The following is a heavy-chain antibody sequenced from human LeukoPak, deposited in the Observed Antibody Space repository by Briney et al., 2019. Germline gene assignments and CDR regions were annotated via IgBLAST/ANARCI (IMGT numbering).Heavy chain of an antibody. D-gene: IGHD3-9*01. CDR3: ATGTHYDLLPF. CDR1: GYSITELS. V-gene: IGHV1-24*01. J-gene: IGHJ4*02. Sequence: ASVKVSCKVSGYSITELSTHGVRQAPGKGLDWMGGFDPGSGEIIYEQKFQDRVTMTEDTSTDTAYMELSSLRSEDTALYYCATGTHYDLLPFWGQGTLVTVSS. CDR2: FDPGSGEI.